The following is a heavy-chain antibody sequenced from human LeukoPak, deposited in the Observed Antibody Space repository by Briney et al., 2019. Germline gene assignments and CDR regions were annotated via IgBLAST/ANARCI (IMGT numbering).Heavy chain of an antibody. J-gene: IGHJ5*02. D-gene: IGHD3-9*01. Sequence: GGSLRLSCTVSGFTFSSYGMAWVRQGPDKGLQWVSAISSTGGNTNYADSVKGRFTISRDNSKSTLYLQMNTLRADDTAVYYCAIRNAYPSGYIAWGQGTLVTV. CDR3: AIRNAYPSGYIA. CDR1: GFTFSSYG. CDR2: ISSTGGNT. V-gene: IGHV3-23*01.